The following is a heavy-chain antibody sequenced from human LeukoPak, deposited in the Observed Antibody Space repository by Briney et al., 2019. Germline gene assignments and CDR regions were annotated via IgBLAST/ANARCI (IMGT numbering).Heavy chain of an antibody. J-gene: IGHJ4*02. D-gene: IGHD2-2*01. CDR2: IWSDGERN. V-gene: IGHV3-33*01. CDR3: ARYVDTSSHYSIFYF. Sequence: PGGSLRLSCAASGFTFSHYGIHWVRQAPGEGLEWVAGIWSDGERNYYADSVKGRFAISRDNSQNTVYLQMNSLRAEDTAVYYCARYVDTSSHYSIFYFWGQGTLVTVSP. CDR1: GFTFSHYG.